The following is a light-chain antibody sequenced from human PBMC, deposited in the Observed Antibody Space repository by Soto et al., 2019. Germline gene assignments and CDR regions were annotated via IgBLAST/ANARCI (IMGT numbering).Light chain of an antibody. CDR1: SSDIGSDKL. J-gene: IGLJ3*02. CDR3: CSYAGSTTWV. Sequence: QSALTQPASVSGSPGQSITISCTGTSSDIGSDKLVSWYQQHPGRAPKIIIYEAFKRPSGVSNRFSGSRSGNTASLTISGLRGEDEADYYCCSYAGSTTWVFVGGTQLTVL. V-gene: IGLV2-23*01. CDR2: EAF.